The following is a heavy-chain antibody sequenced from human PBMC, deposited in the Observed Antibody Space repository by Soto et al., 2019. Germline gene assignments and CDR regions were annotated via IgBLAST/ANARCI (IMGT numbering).Heavy chain of an antibody. CDR2: ISYDGSQT. V-gene: IGHV3-30*03. J-gene: IGHJ6*02. CDR1: GFTFESYG. CDR3: ARDSRPLDQYYYYGMDV. D-gene: IGHD1-1*01. Sequence: QVQVVESGGGVVQPGRALRLSCAASGFTFESYGMHWVRQAPGKGLEWVAVISYDGSQTYYGDSVKGRFSISRDNSKHILSLQMNSLRGDDSAVYYCARDSRPLDQYYYYGMDVWGQGTTVTVSS.